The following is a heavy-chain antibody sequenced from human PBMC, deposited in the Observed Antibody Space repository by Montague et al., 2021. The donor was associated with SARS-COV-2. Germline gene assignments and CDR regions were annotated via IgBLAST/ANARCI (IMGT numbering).Heavy chain of an antibody. CDR2: VTTSGTT. J-gene: IGHJ4*02. CDR1: GGSITGFS. V-gene: IGHV4-4*07. Sequence: SETLSLTCAVSGGSITGFSWSWVRQPAGKGLEWIGRVTTSGTTXXXPSXRSRVTMSVDTSKNQFSLNLNSVTAADTAIYYCARTPTRPLSLDSWGQGTLVTVPS. CDR3: ARTPTRPLSLDS. D-gene: IGHD6-6*01.